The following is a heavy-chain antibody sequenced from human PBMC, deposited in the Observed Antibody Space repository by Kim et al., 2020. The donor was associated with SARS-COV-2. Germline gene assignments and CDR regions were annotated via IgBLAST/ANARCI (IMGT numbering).Heavy chain of an antibody. D-gene: IGHD4-17*01. J-gene: IGHJ6*02. V-gene: IGHV3-23*01. CDR3: AKEGGVNTAYFSVMDV. Sequence: DSVKGRFFISRDHSRNALYLQMNSRRAEDTAVYYCAKEGGVNTAYFSVMDVWGQGTTVTVSS.